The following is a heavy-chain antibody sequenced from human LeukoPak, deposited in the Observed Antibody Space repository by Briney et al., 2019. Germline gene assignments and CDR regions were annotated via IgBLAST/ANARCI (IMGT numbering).Heavy chain of an antibody. J-gene: IGHJ5*02. CDR3: ARCRSDYRTVDP. D-gene: IGHD4-11*01. V-gene: IGHV4-61*02. CDR1: GDSISSGSYF. CDR2: IYTSGST. Sequence: SQTLSLTCTVSGDSISSGSYFWSWIRQPAGKGLEWIGRIYTSGSTNYNPSRKSQVTISVDTSTNQFSLKLSSVTAADTAVYYCARCRSDYRTVDPWGQGTLVSVSS.